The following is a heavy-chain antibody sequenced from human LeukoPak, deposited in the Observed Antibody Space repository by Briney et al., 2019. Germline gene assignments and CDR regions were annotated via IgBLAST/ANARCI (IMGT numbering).Heavy chain of an antibody. D-gene: IGHD6-6*01. CDR3: ARDPSSGGIAARFDY. J-gene: IGHJ4*02. V-gene: IGHV1-46*01. CDR1: GYTFTSCY. CDR2: INPSGGST. Sequence: ASVKVSCKASGYTFTSCYMHWVRQAPGQGLEWMGIINPSGGSTSYAQKFQGRVTMTRDTSTSTVYMELSSLRSEDTAVYYCARDPSSGGIAARFDYWGQGTLVTVSS.